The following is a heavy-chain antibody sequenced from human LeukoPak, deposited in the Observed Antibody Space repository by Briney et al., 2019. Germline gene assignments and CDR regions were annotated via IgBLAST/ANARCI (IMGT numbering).Heavy chain of an antibody. Sequence: GGSLRLACVVSGFTFSNYSMNWVRQAPGKGLEWVSYISSSRTSKYYADSVKGRFTISRDSAKNSLYLQMNTLRVEDTAVYYCARSWGAAYYYYMDVWGKGTTVTVSS. CDR2: ISSSRTSK. V-gene: IGHV3-48*01. CDR1: GFTFSNYS. CDR3: ARSWGAAYYYYMDV. D-gene: IGHD3-16*01. J-gene: IGHJ6*03.